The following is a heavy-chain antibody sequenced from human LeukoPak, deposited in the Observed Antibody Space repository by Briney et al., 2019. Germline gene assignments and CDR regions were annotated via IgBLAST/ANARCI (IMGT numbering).Heavy chain of an antibody. CDR1: GFTFTTYW. V-gene: IGHV3-21*01. CDR3: ARDRGYAGYAHGY. Sequence: GGSLTLSCATSGFTFTTYWMNWVRQAPGKGLQWVSSIINSSYIYYSDSVKGRFTISRDNTKNSLYLEMDRLSAEDTAVYYCARDRGYAGYAHGYWGQGTLVTVSS. D-gene: IGHD5-12*01. J-gene: IGHJ4*02. CDR2: IINSSYI.